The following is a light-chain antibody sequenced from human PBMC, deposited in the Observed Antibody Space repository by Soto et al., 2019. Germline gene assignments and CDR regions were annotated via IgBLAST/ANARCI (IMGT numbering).Light chain of an antibody. Sequence: DIQMTQSPSSLSASVGDRVTLTCRASETISSDLNWYQQRPGKAPNHLIYGASSLQTGVPSRFSGSGSGTDFTLTISSLQPEDFATYHCQQSNTTPWTFGQGTKVEIK. CDR3: QQSNTTPWT. CDR2: GAS. V-gene: IGKV1-39*01. J-gene: IGKJ1*01. CDR1: ETISSD.